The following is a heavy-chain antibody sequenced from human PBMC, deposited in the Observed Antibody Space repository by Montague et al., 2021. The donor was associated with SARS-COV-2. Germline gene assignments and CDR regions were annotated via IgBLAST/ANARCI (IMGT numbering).Heavy chain of an antibody. CDR2: IYSSGST. CDR3: ARAVGYGDPLDY. CDR1: GGSIRSYY. V-gene: IGHV4-59*01. Sequence: SETLSLTCTVSGGSIRSYYWNWIRQPPGKGLEWIGYIYSSGSTNYYPSLKSRVTISVDTSKNQFSLKLSSVTAADTAVYYCARAVGYGDPLDYWGQGTLVTVSS. J-gene: IGHJ4*02. D-gene: IGHD4-17*01.